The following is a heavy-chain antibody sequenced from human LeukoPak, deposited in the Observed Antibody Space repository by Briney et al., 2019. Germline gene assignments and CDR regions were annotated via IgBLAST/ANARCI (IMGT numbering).Heavy chain of an antibody. CDR2: IYHSGST. Sequence: SETLSHTCAVSSGSISSSNWWSWVRQPPGKGLEWIGEIYHSGSTNYNPSLKSRVTISVDKSKNQFSLKLSSVTAADTAVYYCASSSGWYSNAFDIWGQGTMVTVSS. CDR3: ASSSGWYSNAFDI. V-gene: IGHV4-4*02. CDR1: SGSISSSNW. D-gene: IGHD6-19*01. J-gene: IGHJ3*02.